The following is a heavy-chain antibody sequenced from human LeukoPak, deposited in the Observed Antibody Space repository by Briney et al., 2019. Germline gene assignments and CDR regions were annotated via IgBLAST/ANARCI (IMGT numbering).Heavy chain of an antibody. Sequence: PAGSLRLSCAASGFTFYNSGMGWVRQAPGKGLEWVSAISGSDGTTYYADSVKGRFTISRDDSKNTLYLQMNSLRAEDTAVYYCAIGQWDLKNWGQGSLVTVSS. CDR1: GFTFYNSG. D-gene: IGHD1-26*01. CDR3: AIGQWDLKN. V-gene: IGHV3-23*01. J-gene: IGHJ4*02. CDR2: ISGSDGTT.